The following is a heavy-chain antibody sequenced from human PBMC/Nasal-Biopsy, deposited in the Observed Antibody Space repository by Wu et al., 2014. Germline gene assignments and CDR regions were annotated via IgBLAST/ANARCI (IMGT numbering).Heavy chain of an antibody. J-gene: IGHJ4*02. V-gene: IGHV3-23*01. D-gene: IGHD3-3*01. Sequence: LRLSCAASGFTFSDSAMSWVRQAPGKGLEWVSAISGSGGGSYYAASVKGRSTISKDNSKNMLYLQLDSLSAEDTAVYYCTTGLIWHGYYSNFDYWGQGTLVTVS. CDR1: GFTFSDSA. CDR3: TTGLIWHGYYSNFDY. CDR2: ISGSGGGS.